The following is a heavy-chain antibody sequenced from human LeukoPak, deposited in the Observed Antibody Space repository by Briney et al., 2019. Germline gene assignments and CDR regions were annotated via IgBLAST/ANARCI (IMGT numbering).Heavy chain of an antibody. CDR3: ARMYYYDSSGYYLDY. CDR1: GFTFSSYA. CDR2: IYSGGST. V-gene: IGHV3-66*01. Sequence: PGGSLRLSCAASGFTFSSYAMSWVRQAPGKGLEWVSAIYSGGSTYYADSVKGRFTISRDNSKNTLYLQMNSLRAEDTAVYYCARMYYYDSSGYYLDYWGQGTLVAVSS. D-gene: IGHD3-22*01. J-gene: IGHJ4*02.